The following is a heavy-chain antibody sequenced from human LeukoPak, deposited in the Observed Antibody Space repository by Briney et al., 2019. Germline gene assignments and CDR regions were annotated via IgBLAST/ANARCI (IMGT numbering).Heavy chain of an antibody. CDR1: GVTFSSYA. CDR3: VKGPSSNVWSYTDY. Sequence: GGSLRLSCAASGVTFSSYAMNWVRQAPGKGLEWVSGITGNGDSTYYADSVRGRFTISRDNSVNTLYLQLNSLRAEDTAVYYCVKGPSSNVWSYTDYWGQGTLVTVSS. CDR2: ITGNGDST. J-gene: IGHJ4*02. D-gene: IGHD2-2*01. V-gene: IGHV3-23*01.